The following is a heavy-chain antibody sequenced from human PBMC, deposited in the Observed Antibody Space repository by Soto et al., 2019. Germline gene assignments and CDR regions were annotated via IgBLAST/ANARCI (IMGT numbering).Heavy chain of an antibody. J-gene: IGHJ6*02. CDR1: GYTFTSYA. Sequence: SVKVSCKASGYTFTSYAMHWVRQAPGQRLEWMGWINAGNGNTKYSQKFQGRVTITRDTSASTAYMEQSSLRSEDTAVYYCASNQLGTTPYGMDVWGQGTTVTDSS. CDR2: INAGNGNT. V-gene: IGHV1-3*01. CDR3: ASNQLGTTPYGMDV. D-gene: IGHD1-7*01.